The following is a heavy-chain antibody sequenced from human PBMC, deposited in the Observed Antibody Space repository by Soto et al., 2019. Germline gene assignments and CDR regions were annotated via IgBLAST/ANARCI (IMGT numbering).Heavy chain of an antibody. CDR1: GFTFSSYG. J-gene: IGHJ3*02. Sequence: GGSLRLSCAAAGFTFSSYGMHWVRQAPGKGLEWVSYISSSSSTIYYADSVKGRFTISRDNAKNSLYLQMNSLRAEDTAVYYCARELSTNPGTLDDDASDIWGQGTMVTVSS. CDR2: ISSSSSTI. CDR3: ARELSTNPGTLDDDASDI. D-gene: IGHD3-3*01. V-gene: IGHV3-48*01.